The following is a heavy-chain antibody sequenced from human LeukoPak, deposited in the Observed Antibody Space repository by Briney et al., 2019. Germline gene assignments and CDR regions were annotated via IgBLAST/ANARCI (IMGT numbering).Heavy chain of an antibody. CDR3: ARRGSGSYSPFDS. Sequence: SETLSLTCTISDGSISNYYWIWLRQPPGKGLEWVGYISYSGTTKYNPSLKSRVTISLDTAENQFSLELSSVTAADTAVYYCARRGSGSYSPFDSWGQGTLVTVSS. D-gene: IGHD3-10*01. V-gene: IGHV4-59*12. CDR1: DGSISNYY. J-gene: IGHJ4*02. CDR2: ISYSGTT.